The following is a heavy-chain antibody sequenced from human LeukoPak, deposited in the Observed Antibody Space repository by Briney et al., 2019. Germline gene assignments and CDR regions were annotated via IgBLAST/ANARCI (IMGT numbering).Heavy chain of an antibody. D-gene: IGHD4-17*01. Sequence: PSETLSLTCTVSGGSISSYYWSWIRQPPGKGLEWIGYIYYSGSTNYNPSLKSRVTISVDTSKNQFSLKLSSVTAADTAVYYCARAEPYGDYYFDYWGQGTLVTVSS. J-gene: IGHJ4*02. CDR2: IYYSGST. CDR1: GGSISSYY. V-gene: IGHV4-59*01. CDR3: ARAEPYGDYYFDY.